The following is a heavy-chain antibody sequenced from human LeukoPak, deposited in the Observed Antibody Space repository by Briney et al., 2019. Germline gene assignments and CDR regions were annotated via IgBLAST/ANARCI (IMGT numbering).Heavy chain of an antibody. V-gene: IGHV3-73*01. CDR3: TSDFYYYYMDV. D-gene: IGHD3-3*01. CDR2: IRSKANSYAT. Sequence: PGGSLRLSCAASGFTFSGSAMHWVRQASGKGLEWAGRIRSKANSYATAYAASVKGRFTISRDDSKNTAYLQMNSLKTEDTAVYYCTSDFYYYYMDVWGKGTTVTVSS. CDR1: GFTFSGSA. J-gene: IGHJ6*03.